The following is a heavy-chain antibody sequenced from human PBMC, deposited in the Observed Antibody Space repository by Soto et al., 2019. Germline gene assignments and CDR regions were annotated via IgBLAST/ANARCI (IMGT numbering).Heavy chain of an antibody. CDR2: VLPITGST. CDR3: ATIRVRGGPLRFED. D-gene: IGHD5-12*01. Sequence: QVQLVQSGADVKKPGSSVKGSCKTSGGLFSVFSFNWVRQAPGQGLEWMGGVLPITGSTDYAQKFQGRLTITADRSTRTMYMELSRLTSDDTANYYCATIRVRGGPLRFEDGGQGTLISVSS. CDR1: GGLFSVFS. J-gene: IGHJ4*01. V-gene: IGHV1-69*06.